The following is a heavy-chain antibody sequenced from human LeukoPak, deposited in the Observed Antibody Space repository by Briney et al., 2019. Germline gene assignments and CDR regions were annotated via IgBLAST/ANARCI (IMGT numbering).Heavy chain of an antibody. CDR1: GFTFSSYA. V-gene: IGHV3-30*04. CDR3: ARGPAYCSGGSCYRAGSAYFDY. CDR2: ISYDGSNK. J-gene: IGHJ4*02. D-gene: IGHD2-15*01. Sequence: GGSLRLSCAASGFTFSSYAMHWLRQAPGKGLEWVTVISYDGSNKYYADSVKGRFTISRDNSKNTLYLQMNSLRAEDTAVYYCARGPAYCSGGSCYRAGSAYFDYWGQGTLVTVSS.